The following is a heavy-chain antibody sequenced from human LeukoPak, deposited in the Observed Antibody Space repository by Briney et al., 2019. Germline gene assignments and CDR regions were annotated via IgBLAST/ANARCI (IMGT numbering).Heavy chain of an antibody. CDR2: IYYSGST. J-gene: IGHJ6*02. V-gene: IGHV4-61*08. Sequence: SETLSLTCTVSGGSISSGGYYWSWIRQHPGKGLEWIGYIYYSGSTNYNPSLKSRVTISVDTSKNQFSLKLSSVTAADTAVYYCARDYRTTYYYYGMDVWGQGTTVTVSS. D-gene: IGHD2-2*01. CDR3: ARDYRTTYYYYGMDV. CDR1: GGSISSGGYY.